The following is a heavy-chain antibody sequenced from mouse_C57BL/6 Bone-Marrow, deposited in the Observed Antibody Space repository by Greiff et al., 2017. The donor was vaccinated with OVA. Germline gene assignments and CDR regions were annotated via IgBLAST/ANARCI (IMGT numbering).Heavy chain of an antibody. CDR1: GFTFTDYG. V-gene: IGHV5-15*01. Sequence: EVKVVESGGGLVQPGGSLKLSCAASGFTFTDYGMAWVRQAPRKGPEWVAFISTLAYSIYYADTVTGRFTISRENAKNTLYLEMSSLRSEDTAMYYCARHGYYGSSYWYFDVWGTGTTVTVSS. D-gene: IGHD1-1*01. J-gene: IGHJ1*03. CDR3: ARHGYYGSSYWYFDV. CDR2: ISTLAYSI.